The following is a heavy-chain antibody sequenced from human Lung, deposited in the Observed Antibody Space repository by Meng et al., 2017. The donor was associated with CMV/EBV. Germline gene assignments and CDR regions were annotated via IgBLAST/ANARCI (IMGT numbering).Heavy chain of an antibody. D-gene: IGHD3-16*01. Sequence: SXTLSLXCSVSAGSVSSTHYYWGWIRQPPGKGLEWIGHVYYNGSTYHNPSLKSRVTMSVDTSKNHFSLNVISVTAADTAVYYCARRLWGFFDSWGQGALVTVSS. V-gene: IGHV4-39*02. CDR2: VYYNGST. CDR1: AGSVSSTHYY. CDR3: ARRLWGFFDS. J-gene: IGHJ4*02.